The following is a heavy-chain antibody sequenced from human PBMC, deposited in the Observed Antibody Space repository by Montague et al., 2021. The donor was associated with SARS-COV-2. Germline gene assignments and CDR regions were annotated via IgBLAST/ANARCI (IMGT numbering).Heavy chain of an antibody. CDR2: TYYTSRWHN. V-gene: IGHV6-1*01. J-gene: IGHJ4*01. CDR3: ARDGDGWEVPFDF. D-gene: IGHD1-26*01. CDR1: GDSVSRNGVA. Sequence: CAISGDSVSRNGVAWTWIRQSPSRGLEYLGRTYYTSRWHNDQAPSVKGRLIVNPDTSKNQSSLHLNSVTPEDTAVYYCARDGDGWEVPFDFWSQGTLVTVSS.